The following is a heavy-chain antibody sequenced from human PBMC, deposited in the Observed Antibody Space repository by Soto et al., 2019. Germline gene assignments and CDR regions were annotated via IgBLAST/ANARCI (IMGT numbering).Heavy chain of an antibody. CDR2: INSDGSST. Sequence: PVGSLRLSCAASGFTFSSYWMHWVRQAPGKGLVWVSRINSDGSSTSYADSVKGRFTISRDNAKNTLYLQMNSLRAEDTAVYYCAREGYYGPHFDYWGQGTLVTVSS. J-gene: IGHJ4*02. D-gene: IGHD3-10*01. V-gene: IGHV3-74*01. CDR1: GFTFSSYW. CDR3: AREGYYGPHFDY.